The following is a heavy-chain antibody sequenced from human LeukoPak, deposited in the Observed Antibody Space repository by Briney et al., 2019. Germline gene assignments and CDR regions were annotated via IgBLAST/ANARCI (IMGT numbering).Heavy chain of an antibody. D-gene: IGHD2-2*01. CDR3: RAAIYGWFDP. V-gene: IGHV3-74*01. CDR2: INSDGSST. J-gene: IGHJ5*02. CDR1: GFTFSSYW. Sequence: PGGSLRLSCAASGFTFSSYWMHRVRQAPGKGLVWVSRINSDGSSTSYADSVKGRFTISRDNAKNTLYLQMNSLRAEDAAVYYCRAAIYGWFDPWGQGTLVTVSS.